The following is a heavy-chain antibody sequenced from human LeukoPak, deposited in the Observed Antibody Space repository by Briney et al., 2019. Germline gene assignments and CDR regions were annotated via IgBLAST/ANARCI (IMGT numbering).Heavy chain of an antibody. J-gene: IGHJ2*01. V-gene: IGHV4-39*07. CDR3: ARDHRHYDILTGYSDWYFDL. D-gene: IGHD3-9*01. Sequence: SETLSLTCTVSGGSISSSSYYWGWIRQPPGKGLEWIGSIYYSGSTYYNPSLKSRVTMSVDTSKNQLSLKLSSVTAADTAVYYCARDHRHYDILTGYSDWYFDLWGRGTLVTVSS. CDR1: GGSISSSSYY. CDR2: IYYSGST.